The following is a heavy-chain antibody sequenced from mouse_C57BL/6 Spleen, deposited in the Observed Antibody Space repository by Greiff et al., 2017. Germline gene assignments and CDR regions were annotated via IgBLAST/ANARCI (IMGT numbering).Heavy chain of an antibody. CDR2: INPNYGTT. CDR3: ARDDYGSIYFDY. J-gene: IGHJ2*01. V-gene: IGHV1-39*01. CDR1: GYSFTDYN. D-gene: IGHD1-1*01. Sequence: EVQLVESGPELVKPGASVKISCKASGYSFTDYNMNWVKQSNGKSLEWIGVINPNYGTTNYNQKFKGKATLTVDQSSSTAYMQLNCLTSEYSAVYYCARDDYGSIYFDYWGQGTTLTVSS.